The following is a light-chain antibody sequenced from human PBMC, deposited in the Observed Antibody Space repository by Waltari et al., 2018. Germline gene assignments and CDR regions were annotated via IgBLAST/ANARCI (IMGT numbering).Light chain of an antibody. CDR2: DST. Sequence: IQLTQSPSTLSASVGARVPITCRATQTISRWVAWYQQKPGKAPVLLIYDSTELQSGVPSRFSGSGSVTDFTLTITSLQPDDSATYYCQHYNTYSTWTFGQGTKVDI. CDR1: QTISRW. J-gene: IGKJ1*01. V-gene: IGKV1-5*03. CDR3: QHYNTYSTWT.